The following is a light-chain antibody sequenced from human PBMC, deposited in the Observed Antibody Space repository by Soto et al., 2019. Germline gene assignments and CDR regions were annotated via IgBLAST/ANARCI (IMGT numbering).Light chain of an antibody. CDR1: QYIGSW. Sequence: DIQMTQSPSSLSAFVGDRVTISCRASQYIGSWLTWYHQKPGRAPKSLIYAASTLRSGVPSRFSGSGSGTDFTLTINSLQPEDSVTYYCQQYTSNPLTFGGGTQVEI. J-gene: IGKJ4*01. V-gene: IGKV1D-16*01. CDR3: QQYTSNPLT. CDR2: AAS.